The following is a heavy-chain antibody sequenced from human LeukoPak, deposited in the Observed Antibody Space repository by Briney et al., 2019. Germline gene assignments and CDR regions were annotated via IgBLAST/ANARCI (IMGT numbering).Heavy chain of an antibody. J-gene: IGHJ4*02. V-gene: IGHV3-23*01. CDR2: ISSSGDRR. D-gene: IGHD1-26*01. Sequence: GGPLRLSCAASGLIFSSHAMSWVRQAPGKGLEWVSAISSSGDRRYYADSVKGRFTISRDNSKNTVYLQMISLGAEDTAIYYCAKEYRIGGSTRRFDFWGQGTLVTVSS. CDR3: AKEYRIGGSTRRFDF. CDR1: GLIFSSHA.